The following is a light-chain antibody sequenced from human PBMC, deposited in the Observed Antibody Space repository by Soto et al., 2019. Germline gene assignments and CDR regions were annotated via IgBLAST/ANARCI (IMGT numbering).Light chain of an antibody. V-gene: IGKV3-11*01. CDR3: QQRGNWPLPWT. CDR1: QTVVNY. CDR2: NAS. Sequence: EILLTQSPATLSLSPGERATLSCRASQTVVNYLAWYQQKPGQVPRLLIYNASYRATGVPVRFSGSGSGTEFTLTISSLEPEDFAVYYCQQRGNWPLPWTFGQGAKVEI. J-gene: IGKJ1*01.